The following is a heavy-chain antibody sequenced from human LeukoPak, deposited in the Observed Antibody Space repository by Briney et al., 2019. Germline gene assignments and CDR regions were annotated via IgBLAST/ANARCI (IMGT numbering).Heavy chain of an antibody. CDR1: GGPITSYY. CDR3: AGRPSYHGSHYFDY. Sequence: SETLSLTCIVSGGPITSYYWSWIRPPPGEGLEWIGYMYYSGSANYNPSLKSRVIISVDTSKNQFSLKLRSVTAADTAVYFCAGRPSYHGSHYFDYWGQGTLVTVSS. D-gene: IGHD3-10*01. J-gene: IGHJ4*02. CDR2: MYYSGSA. V-gene: IGHV4-59*01.